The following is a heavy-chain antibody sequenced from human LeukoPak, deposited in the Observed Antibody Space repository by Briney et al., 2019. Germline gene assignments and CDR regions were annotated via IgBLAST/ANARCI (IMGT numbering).Heavy chain of an antibody. V-gene: IGHV3-48*03. D-gene: IGHD3-10*02. Sequence: AGSLTLSCSASGFTFSSFEMRWVRPAQGKGRGGVSYISSGGSTIYYADSVKGRFTISRDNAKTSLYLQMNSLRVEDTAIYYCTRGMLRQPPDYWGQGMLVTVSS. CDR1: GFTFSSFE. CDR3: TRGMLRQPPDY. J-gene: IGHJ4*02. CDR2: ISSGGSTI.